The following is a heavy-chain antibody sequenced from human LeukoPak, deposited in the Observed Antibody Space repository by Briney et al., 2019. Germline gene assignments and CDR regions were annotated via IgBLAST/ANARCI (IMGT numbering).Heavy chain of an antibody. CDR2: ISSSGTTI. V-gene: IGHV3-48*03. CDR3: ARGVGKGYIDN. D-gene: IGHD5-18*01. CDR1: GFTFSDYE. J-gene: IGHJ4*02. Sequence: GGSLRLSCAVSGFTFSDYEINWVRQTPGKGLEWVSYISSSGTTIYYADSVRGRFTISRDNAKNSLYLQMSSLRAEDTAVYFFARGVGKGYIDNWGKGTLVTV.